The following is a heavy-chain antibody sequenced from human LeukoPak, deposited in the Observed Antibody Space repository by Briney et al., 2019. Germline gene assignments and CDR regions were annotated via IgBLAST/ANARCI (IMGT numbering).Heavy chain of an antibody. J-gene: IGHJ3*02. CDR1: GYTFTSYY. V-gene: IGHV1-46*01. CDR2: IIPSGGST. CDR3: ARENSDTAMVMSDPAWNDAFDI. D-gene: IGHD5-18*01. Sequence: ASVKVSCKASGYTFTSYYMHWVRQAPGQGLEWMGIIIPSGGSTSYAQKFQGRVTMTRDMSTSTVYMELSSLRSEDTAVYYCARENSDTAMVMSDPAWNDAFDIWGQGTMVTVSS.